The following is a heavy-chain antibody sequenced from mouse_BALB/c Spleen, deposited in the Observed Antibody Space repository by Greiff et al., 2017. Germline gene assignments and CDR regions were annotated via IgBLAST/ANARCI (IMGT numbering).Heavy chain of an antibody. CDR1: GFTFTDYY. CDR2: IRNKANGYTT. J-gene: IGHJ4*01. V-gene: IGHV7-3*02. CDR3: ARDRWAMDY. D-gene: IGHD2-3*01. Sequence: EVKLVESGGGLVQPGGSLRLSCATSGFTFTDYYMSWVRQPPGKALEWLGFIRNKANGYTTEYSASVKGRFTISRDNSQSILYLQMNTLRAEDSATYYCARDRWAMDYWGQGTSVTVSS.